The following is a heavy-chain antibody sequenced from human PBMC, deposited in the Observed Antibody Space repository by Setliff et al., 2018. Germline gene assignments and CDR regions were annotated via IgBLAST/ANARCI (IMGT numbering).Heavy chain of an antibody. Sequence: GGSLRLSCTTSGFTFFSYTMNWVRQAPGKGLEWVSAITDDGGTTHYAGSVKGRFTIARDNSNSTLYLQMNSLRAEDTALYYCAKDRVPDNIWDFDSWGPGTLVTVSS. J-gene: IGHJ5*01. CDR3: AKDRVPDNIWDFDS. D-gene: IGHD1-26*01. CDR2: ITDDGGTT. CDR1: GFTFFSYT. V-gene: IGHV3-23*01.